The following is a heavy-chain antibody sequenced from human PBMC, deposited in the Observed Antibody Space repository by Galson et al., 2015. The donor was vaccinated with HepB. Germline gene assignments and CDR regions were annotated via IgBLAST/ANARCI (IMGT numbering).Heavy chain of an antibody. V-gene: IGHV1-18*01. CDR1: GGTFSSYT. CDR2: ISAYNGNT. CDR3: ARRSSWYVFDY. J-gene: IGHJ4*02. Sequence: SVKVSCKASGGTFSSYTISWVRQAPGQGLEWMGWISAYNGNTNYAQKLQGRVTMTTDTSTSTAYMELRSLRSDDTAVYYCARRSSWYVFDYWGQGTLVTVSS. D-gene: IGHD6-13*01.